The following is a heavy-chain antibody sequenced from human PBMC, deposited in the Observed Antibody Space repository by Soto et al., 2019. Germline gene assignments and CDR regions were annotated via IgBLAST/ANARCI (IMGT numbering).Heavy chain of an antibody. CDR2: IHHSGRT. Sequence: SETLSLTCAVSGYFISSGYYWDWIRQPPGKGLEWIASIHHSGRTYYNSSLKSRVTISVDTSKNLLYLRLGSVTAADTAVYYCARDLWGRVDYWGQGVLVTVSS. CDR1: GYFISSGYY. J-gene: IGHJ4*02. V-gene: IGHV4-38-2*02. D-gene: IGHD3-10*01. CDR3: ARDLWGRVDY.